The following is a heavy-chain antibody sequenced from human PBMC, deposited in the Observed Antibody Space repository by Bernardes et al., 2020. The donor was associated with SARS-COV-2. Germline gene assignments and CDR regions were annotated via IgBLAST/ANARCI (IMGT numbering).Heavy chain of an antibody. V-gene: IGHV4-39*01. Sequence: SETLSLTCSVSGDSITNSRYYWGWIRQSPGKGLEWIGSIYASGGTYYNLPFKSRVTMSVDTSKNQFSLKLRSVTGADTAVYYCAGRLQYYAGGGSYSNWFDPWGQGSLVSVSS. CDR3: AGRLQYYAGGGSYSNWFDP. D-gene: IGHD3-22*01. J-gene: IGHJ5*02. CDR2: IYASGGT. CDR1: GDSITNSRYY.